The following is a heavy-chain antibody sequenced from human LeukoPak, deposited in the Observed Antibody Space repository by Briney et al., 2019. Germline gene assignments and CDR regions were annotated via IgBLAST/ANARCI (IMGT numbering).Heavy chain of an antibody. CDR1: GFTFSDNY. Sequence: GGSLRLSCAASGFTFSDNYMSWIRQAPGKGLEWVSYICDSGRTIYYADSVKGRFTISRDNAKNSVYLQMNNLRAEDTAVYYCASDRCGDYDHSGYSDKWGQGTLVTVSS. J-gene: IGHJ4*02. CDR2: ICDSGRTI. D-gene: IGHD3-22*01. CDR3: ASDRCGDYDHSGYSDK. V-gene: IGHV3-11*01.